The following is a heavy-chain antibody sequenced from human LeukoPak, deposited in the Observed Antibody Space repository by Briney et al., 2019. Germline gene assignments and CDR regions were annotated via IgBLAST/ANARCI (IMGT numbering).Heavy chain of an antibody. J-gene: IGHJ6*03. D-gene: IGHD6-19*01. CDR1: GYTFTSYA. CDR3: ARKWLAYYYMDV. Sequence: ASVKVSCKASGYTFTSYAISWVRQAPGQGLEWMGWISAYNGNTNYAQKFQGRVTMTTDTSTSTAYMELRSLRSDDTAVYYCARKWLAYYYMDVWGKGTTVTISS. CDR2: ISAYNGNT. V-gene: IGHV1-18*01.